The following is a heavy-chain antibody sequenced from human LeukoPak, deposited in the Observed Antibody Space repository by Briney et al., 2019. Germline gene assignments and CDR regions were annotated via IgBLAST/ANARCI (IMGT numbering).Heavy chain of an antibody. J-gene: IGHJ3*02. Sequence: PGGSLRLSCAASGFTFSSYAMHWVRQAPGKGLEWVAVISYDGSNKYYADSVKGRFTISRDNSKNTPYLQMNSLRAEDTAVYYCARVIAAAGDDAFDIWGQGTMVTVSS. CDR1: GFTFSSYA. CDR3: ARVIAAAGDDAFDI. D-gene: IGHD6-13*01. CDR2: ISYDGSNK. V-gene: IGHV3-30-3*01.